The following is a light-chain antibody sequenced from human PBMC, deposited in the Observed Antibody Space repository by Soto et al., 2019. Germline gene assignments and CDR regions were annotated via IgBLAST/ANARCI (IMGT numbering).Light chain of an antibody. CDR3: HQYNNWPPYT. Sequence: EIVMTQSPATLSVSPGERATLSCRASQSVSSNLAWYQQKPGQAPRLLIYGASTRATGIPARFSGSGSGTDFTVTISSLQSEDFAVYYCHQYNNWPPYTFGQGNKLEIK. CDR1: QSVSSN. J-gene: IGKJ2*01. V-gene: IGKV3-15*01. CDR2: GAS.